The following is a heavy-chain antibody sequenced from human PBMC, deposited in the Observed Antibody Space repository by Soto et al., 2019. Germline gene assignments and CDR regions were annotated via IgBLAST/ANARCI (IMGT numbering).Heavy chain of an antibody. D-gene: IGHD3-10*01. V-gene: IGHV3-21*01. J-gene: IGHJ4*02. CDR2: ISSSSSYI. Sequence: EVQLVESGGGLVKPGGSLRLSCAASGFTFSSYSMNWVRQAPGKGLEWVSSISSSSSYIYYADSVKGRFTISRDNAKNSLYLQMNSLRAEDTAVYYCASSRMVRGVILYIFDYWGQGTLVTVSS. CDR3: ASSRMVRGVILYIFDY. CDR1: GFTFSSYS.